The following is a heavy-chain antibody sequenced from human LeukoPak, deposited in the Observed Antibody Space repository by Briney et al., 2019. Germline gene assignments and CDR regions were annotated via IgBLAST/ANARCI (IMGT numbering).Heavy chain of an antibody. Sequence: ASVKVSCKASGYTFTSYGISWVRQAPGQGLEWMGWISAYNGNTNYAQKLQGRVTMTTDTSTSTAYMELRSLRSDDTAVYYCARGGYCSGGSCYWYYFDYWGQGTLVTVSS. CDR3: ARGGYCSGGSCYWYYFDY. V-gene: IGHV1-18*01. J-gene: IGHJ4*02. CDR2: ISAYNGNT. D-gene: IGHD2-15*01. CDR1: GYTFTSYG.